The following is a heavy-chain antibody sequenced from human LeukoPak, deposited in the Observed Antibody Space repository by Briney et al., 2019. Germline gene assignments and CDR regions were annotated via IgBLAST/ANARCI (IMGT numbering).Heavy chain of an antibody. CDR3: AKDLSAGFGELSSDV. V-gene: IGHV3-23*01. CDR2: ISGSGGST. J-gene: IGHJ6*04. D-gene: IGHD3-10*01. CDR1: GFTFSSYA. Sequence: GGSLCLSCAASGFTFSSYAMSSVPQAPGKGLEWVSAISGSGGSTYYADSVKGRFTISRDNSKNPLYLQMNTLRAEDTAVYYCAKDLSAGFGELSSDVWGKGTTVTVSS.